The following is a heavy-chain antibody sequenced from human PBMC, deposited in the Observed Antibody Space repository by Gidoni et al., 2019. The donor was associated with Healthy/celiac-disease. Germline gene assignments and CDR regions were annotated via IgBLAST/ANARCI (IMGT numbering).Heavy chain of an antibody. J-gene: IGHJ6*02. D-gene: IGHD4-17*01. CDR3: ARDKDFMTTVTTTPVYGMDV. CDR2: IRGSSSTI. Sequence: VSSIRGSSSTIYYADSVKGRFTISRDNAKNSLYLQMNSLRAEDTAVYYCARDKDFMTTVTTTPVYGMDVWGQGTTVTVSS. V-gene: IGHV3-48*01.